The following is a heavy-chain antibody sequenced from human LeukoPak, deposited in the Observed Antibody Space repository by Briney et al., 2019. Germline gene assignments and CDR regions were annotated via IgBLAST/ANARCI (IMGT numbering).Heavy chain of an antibody. D-gene: IGHD6-19*01. J-gene: IGHJ4*02. CDR2: ISYDGSNK. CDR1: GFTFSSYG. Sequence: GGSLRLSCAASGFTFSSYGMRWVRQAPGKGLEWVAVISYDGSNKYYADSVKGRFTISRDNSKNTLYLQMNSLRAEDTAVYYCAKSSEEQWLVPFDYWGQGTLVTVSS. V-gene: IGHV3-30*18. CDR3: AKSSEEQWLVPFDY.